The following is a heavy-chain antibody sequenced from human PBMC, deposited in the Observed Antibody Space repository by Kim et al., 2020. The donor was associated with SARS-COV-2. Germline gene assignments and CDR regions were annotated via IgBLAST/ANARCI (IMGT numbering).Heavy chain of an antibody. Sequence: GGSPRLSCAASGFTFSSYAMHWVRQAPGKGLEWVAVISYDGSNKYYADSVKGRFTISRDNSKNTLYLQMNSLRAEDTAVYYCARERPPDAPFDYWGQGTLVTVSS. CDR2: ISYDGSNK. CDR3: ARERPPDAPFDY. V-gene: IGHV3-30*04. CDR1: GFTFSSYA. J-gene: IGHJ4*02.